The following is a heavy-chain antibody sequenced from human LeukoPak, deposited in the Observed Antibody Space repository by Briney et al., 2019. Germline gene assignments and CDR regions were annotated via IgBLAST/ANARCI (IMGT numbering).Heavy chain of an antibody. D-gene: IGHD6-13*01. Sequence: ASVKVSCKASGYTFTGYYMHWVRQAPGQGLEWMGIINPSGGSTSYAQKFQGRVTMTRDMSTSTVYMELSSLRSEDTAVYYCARVRAAAGKRGAFDIWGQGTMVTVSS. CDR1: GYTFTGYY. J-gene: IGHJ3*02. V-gene: IGHV1-46*01. CDR2: INPSGGST. CDR3: ARVRAAAGKRGAFDI.